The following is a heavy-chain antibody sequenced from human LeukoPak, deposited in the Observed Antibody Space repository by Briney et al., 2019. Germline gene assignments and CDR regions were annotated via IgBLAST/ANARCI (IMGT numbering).Heavy chain of an antibody. CDR1: GGSISSSSYY. CDR2: IYYSGST. J-gene: IGHJ4*01. V-gene: IGHV4-39*01. Sequence: SETLSLTCTVSGGSISSSSYYWGWIRQPPGKGLEWIGSIYYSGSTYYNPSLKSRVTISVDTSKNQFSLKLSSVTAADTAMYYCARGGYFDWFPFAYWGQGSLVTVSS. D-gene: IGHD3-9*01. CDR3: ARGGYFDWFPFAY.